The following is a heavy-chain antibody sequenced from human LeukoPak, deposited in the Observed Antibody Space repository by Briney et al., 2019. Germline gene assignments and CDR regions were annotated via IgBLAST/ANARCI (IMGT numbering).Heavy chain of an antibody. V-gene: IGHV4-4*07. CDR3: AKVSPQDYYDISVYYYYAFEI. Sequence: SETLSLTCTVSDGSISSYYWSWIRQPAGKGLEWIGRIYTGASTNYNPSLKSRVTMSVDTSKNQFSLKLSSVTAADTAVYYVAKVSPQDYYDISVYYYYAFEIGGEGTMVTVSS. D-gene: IGHD3-22*01. J-gene: IGHJ3*02. CDR2: IYTGAST. CDR1: DGSISSYY.